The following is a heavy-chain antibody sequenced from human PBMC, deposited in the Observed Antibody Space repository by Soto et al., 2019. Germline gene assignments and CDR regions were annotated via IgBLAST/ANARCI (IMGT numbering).Heavy chain of an antibody. CDR3: TTGLITFGGVIVNNYYYYYMDV. Sequence: EVQLVESGGGSVKPGGSLRLSCAASGFTFSNAWMSWVRQAPGKGLEWVGRIKSKTDGGTTDYAAPVKGRFTISRDDSKNTLYLQMNSLKTEDTAVYYCTTGLITFGGVIVNNYYYYYMDVWGKGTTVTVSS. CDR1: GFTFSNAW. V-gene: IGHV3-15*01. J-gene: IGHJ6*03. D-gene: IGHD3-16*02. CDR2: IKSKTDGGTT.